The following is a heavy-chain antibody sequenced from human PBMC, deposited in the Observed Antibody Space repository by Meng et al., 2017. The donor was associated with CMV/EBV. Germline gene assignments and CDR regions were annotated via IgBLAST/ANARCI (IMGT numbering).Heavy chain of an antibody. D-gene: IGHD3-22*01. Sequence: GESLKISCAASGFTFSSYGMHWVRQAPGKGLEWVAFIRYDGSNKYYADSVKGRFTISRDNSKNTLYLQMNSLRAEDTAVYYCARDPNYYDSSGGVDYYGMDVWGQGTTVTVSS. V-gene: IGHV3-30*02. CDR2: IRYDGSNK. CDR3: ARDPNYYDSSGGVDYYGMDV. CDR1: GFTFSSYG. J-gene: IGHJ6*02.